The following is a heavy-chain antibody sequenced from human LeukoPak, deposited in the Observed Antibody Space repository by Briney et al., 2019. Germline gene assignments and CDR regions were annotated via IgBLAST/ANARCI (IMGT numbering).Heavy chain of an antibody. CDR1: GFTFSSYS. J-gene: IGHJ4*02. Sequence: PGGSLRLSCAASGFTFSSYSMNWVRQAPGKGLEWVSSVSSSSSYIYYADSVKGRFTISRDNAKNSLYLQMNSLRAEDTAVYYCARYQDYGDYKDYWGQGTLVTVSS. CDR2: VSSSSSYI. D-gene: IGHD4-17*01. CDR3: ARYQDYGDYKDY. V-gene: IGHV3-21*01.